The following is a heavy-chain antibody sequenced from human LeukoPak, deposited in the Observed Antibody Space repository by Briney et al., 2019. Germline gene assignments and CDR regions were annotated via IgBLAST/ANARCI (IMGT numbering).Heavy chain of an antibody. CDR2: IYYSGST. CDR1: GGSISSSSYY. J-gene: IGHJ4*02. Sequence: SETLSLTCTVSGGSISSSSYYWGWIRQPPGTGLEWIGSIYYSGSTYYNPSLKSRVTISVDKSKNQFSLKLSSVTAADTAVYYCARMGYSSSPYYFDYWGQGTLVTVSS. CDR3: ARMGYSSSPYYFDY. D-gene: IGHD6-6*01. V-gene: IGHV4-39*07.